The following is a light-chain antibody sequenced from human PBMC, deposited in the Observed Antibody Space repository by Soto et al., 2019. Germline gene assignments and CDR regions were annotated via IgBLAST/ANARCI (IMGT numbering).Light chain of an antibody. CDR3: QQSYRTLAIT. Sequence: DIEMTQCHPSLWASVGDRFTITCRASQSISSYLNWYQQKAGKAPKLLIYAAASLQSGVPSRFSGSGSGTDFTLTISSLQPEDSATYYCQQSYRTLAITFGQATRLE. CDR1: QSISSY. CDR2: AAA. J-gene: IGKJ5*01. V-gene: IGKV1-39*01.